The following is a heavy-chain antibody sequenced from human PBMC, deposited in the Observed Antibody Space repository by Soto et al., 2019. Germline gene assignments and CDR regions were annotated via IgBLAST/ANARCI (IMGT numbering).Heavy chain of an antibody. Sequence: ASVKVSCKASGGTFSSYAISWVRQAPGQGLEWMGGIIPIFGTANYAQKFQGRVTITADKSTSTAYMELSSLRSEDTAVYYCARGDFDFWSGYHVFDVWGQGTLVTVSS. CDR2: IIPIFGTA. CDR3: ARGDFDFWSGYHVFDV. V-gene: IGHV1-69*06. J-gene: IGHJ4*02. CDR1: GGTFSSYA. D-gene: IGHD3-3*01.